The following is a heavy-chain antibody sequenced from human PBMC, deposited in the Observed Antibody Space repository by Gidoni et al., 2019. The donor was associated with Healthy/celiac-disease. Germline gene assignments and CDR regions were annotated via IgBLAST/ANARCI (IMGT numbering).Heavy chain of an antibody. V-gene: IGHV3-11*06. D-gene: IGHD2-8*02. CDR3: AGEGKRYCTGGVCYTHY. Sequence: QVQLVESGGGLVKPGGSLRLSCAASGFTFSDYHRSGLRPAPGKGLEWVSYISSSSSYTNYADSVKGRFTISRDNAKNSLYLQMNSLRAEDTAVYYCAGEGKRYCTGGVCYTHYWGQGTLVTVSS. CDR1: GFTFSDYH. J-gene: IGHJ4*02. CDR2: ISSSSSYT.